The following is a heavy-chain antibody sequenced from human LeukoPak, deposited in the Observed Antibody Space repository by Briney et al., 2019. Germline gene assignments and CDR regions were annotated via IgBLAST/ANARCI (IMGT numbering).Heavy chain of an antibody. D-gene: IGHD3/OR15-3a*01. CDR2: IWYDGSDK. CDR3: ARGPPGDFWTYDYYYYGMDV. CDR1: GFPFSNYA. V-gene: IGHV3-33*01. J-gene: IGHJ6*02. Sequence: GGSLRLSCAASGFPFSNYAMHWVRQDPGKGLEWVAVIWYDGSDKYYGESLKGRFTISRDNSKNTLYLQMNSLRAEDSAVYYCARGPPGDFWTYDYYYYGMDVWGQGTTVTVSS.